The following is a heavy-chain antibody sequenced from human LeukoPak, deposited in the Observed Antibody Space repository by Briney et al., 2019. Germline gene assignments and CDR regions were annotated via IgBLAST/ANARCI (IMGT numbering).Heavy chain of an antibody. CDR2: IYYSGST. D-gene: IGHD6-6*01. CDR3: ARQEYSSSFFMYY. V-gene: IGHV4-59*01. CDR1: GGSISSYY. Sequence: SETLSLTCTVSGGSISSYYWSWIRQPPGMGLEWIGYIYYSGSTNYNPSLKSRVTISVDTSKNQFSLKLSSVTAADTAVYYCARQEYSSSFFMYYWGQGTLVTVSS. J-gene: IGHJ4*02.